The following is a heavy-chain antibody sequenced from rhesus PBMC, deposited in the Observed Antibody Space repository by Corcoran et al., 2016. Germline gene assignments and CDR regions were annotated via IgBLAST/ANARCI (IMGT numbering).Heavy chain of an antibody. CDR3: TRALPSAAASFPYYFDY. Sequence: EVQLVETGGGLVQPGGSLRVSCAASGFTFSNHYMHWVRQAPGKGLGGVGFIRSKAYGGTAEYAASVKGRFTISRDDSKSIAYLQMSSLKTEDTAVYYCTRALPSAAASFPYYFDYWGQGVLVTVSS. V-gene: IGHV3-6*01. CDR2: IRSKAYGGTA. D-gene: IGHD6-25*01. CDR1: GFTFSNHY. J-gene: IGHJ4*01.